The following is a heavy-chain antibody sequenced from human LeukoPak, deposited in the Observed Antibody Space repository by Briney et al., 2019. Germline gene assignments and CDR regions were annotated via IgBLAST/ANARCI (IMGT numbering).Heavy chain of an antibody. D-gene: IGHD1-26*01. CDR3: ARDSGSYLQPTDF. Sequence: GGSLRLSCAASGFTFSSYEMNWVRQAPGKGLEWVSSIGGSGDATYYADAVKGRFSVSRDNSKNTLYLQMNSLRADDTALYHCARDSGSYLQPTDFWGHGTLVTVSS. V-gene: IGHV3-23*01. CDR2: IGGSGDAT. CDR1: GFTFSSYE. J-gene: IGHJ4*01.